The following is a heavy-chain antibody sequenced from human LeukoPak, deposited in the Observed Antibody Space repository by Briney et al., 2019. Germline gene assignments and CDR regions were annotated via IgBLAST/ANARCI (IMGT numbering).Heavy chain of an antibody. V-gene: IGHV1-69*04. J-gene: IGHJ4*02. Sequence: SVKVSCKASGGTFSSYAISWVRQAPGQGLEWMGRIIPILGIANYAQKFQGRVTITAGKSTSTAYMELSSLRSEDTAVYYCARHYYFDYWGQGTLVTVSS. CDR1: GGTFSSYA. D-gene: IGHD3-3*02. CDR3: ARHYYFDY. CDR2: IIPILGIA.